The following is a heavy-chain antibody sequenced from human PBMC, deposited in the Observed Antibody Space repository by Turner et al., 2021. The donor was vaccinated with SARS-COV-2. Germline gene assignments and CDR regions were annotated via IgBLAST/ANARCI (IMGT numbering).Heavy chain of an antibody. CDR2: ISYDGSNK. Sequence: QVQLVESGGGVVQPGRSLRLSCAASGFTFSSYAMHWVRQAPGKGLEWVAVISYDGSNKYYADSVKGRFTISRDNSKNTLYLQMNSLRAEDTAVYYCAKSRGGGGYYTEAYIDSWGHGTLVTVSS. V-gene: IGHV3-30-3*02. J-gene: IGHJ4*01. D-gene: IGHD3-3*01. CDR1: GFTFSSYA. CDR3: AKSRGGGGYYTEAYIDS.